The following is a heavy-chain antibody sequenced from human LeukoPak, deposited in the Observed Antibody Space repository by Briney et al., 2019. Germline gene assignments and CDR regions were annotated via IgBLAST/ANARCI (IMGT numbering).Heavy chain of an antibody. V-gene: IGHV3-64*01. J-gene: IGHJ6*03. CDR3: ARSDYDSYYMDV. D-gene: IGHD3-3*01. Sequence: PGGSLRLSCAASGFTFSSYAMHWVRQAPGKGLEYVSAISSNGGSTYYANSVKGRFTISRDNSKNTLYLQMGSLRAEDMAVYCCARSDYDSYYMDVWGKGTTVTVSS. CDR2: ISSNGGST. CDR1: GFTFSSYA.